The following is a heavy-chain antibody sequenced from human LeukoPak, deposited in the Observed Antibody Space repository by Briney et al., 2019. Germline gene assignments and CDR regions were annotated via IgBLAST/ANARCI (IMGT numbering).Heavy chain of an antibody. CDR2: ISYDGSNK. V-gene: IGHV3-30*04. D-gene: IGHD6-13*01. CDR3: ARGSSSWYENWFDP. CDR1: GFTFSSYA. J-gene: IGHJ5*02. Sequence: GGSLRLSCAASGFTFSSYAMHWVRQAPGKGLEWVAVISYDGSNKYYADSVKGRFTISRDNSKNTLNLQMNSLRAEDTAVYYCARGSSSWYENWFDPWGQGTLVTVSS.